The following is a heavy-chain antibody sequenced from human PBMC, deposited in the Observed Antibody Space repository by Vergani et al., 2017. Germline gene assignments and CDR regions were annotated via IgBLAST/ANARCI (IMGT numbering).Heavy chain of an antibody. J-gene: IGHJ6*02. Sequence: EVQLVESGGGLVQPGGSLRLSCAASGFTFSSYAMHWVRQAPGKGLEYVSAISSNGGSTYYANSVKGRFTISRDNSKNTLYLQMGSLRAEDMAVYYCARDRPLVPAASSPNYGLDVWGQGTTVTVSS. D-gene: IGHD2-2*01. CDR1: GFTFSSYA. CDR3: ARDRPLVPAASSPNYGLDV. CDR2: ISSNGGST. V-gene: IGHV3-64*01.